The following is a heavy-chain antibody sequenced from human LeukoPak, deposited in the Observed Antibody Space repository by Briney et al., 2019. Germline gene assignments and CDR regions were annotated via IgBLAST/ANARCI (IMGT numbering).Heavy chain of an antibody. J-gene: IGHJ4*02. D-gene: IGHD5-24*01. CDR2: ISAYNGNT. CDR1: GYTFTSYG. V-gene: IGHV1-18*01. CDR3: ARDRGDGYNAYHFDH. Sequence: ASVKVSCKASGYTFTSYGISWVRQAPGQGLEWMGWISAYNGNTNYAQKLQGRVTMATDTSTSTAYMALSRLTSDDTAVYYCARDRGDGYNAYHFDHWGQGTLVTVSS.